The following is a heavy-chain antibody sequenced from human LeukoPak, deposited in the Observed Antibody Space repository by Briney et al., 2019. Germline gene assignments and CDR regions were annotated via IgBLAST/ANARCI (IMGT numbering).Heavy chain of an antibody. Sequence: GGSLRLSCAASGFTFSSYSMNWVRQAPGKGLEWVSSISSSSSYIYYADSVKGRFTISRDNAKNALYLQMNSLRAEDTAVYYCAREVQLWFNYWGQGTLVTVSS. V-gene: IGHV3-21*01. CDR3: AREVQLWFNY. J-gene: IGHJ4*02. CDR2: ISSSSSYI. CDR1: GFTFSSYS. D-gene: IGHD5-18*01.